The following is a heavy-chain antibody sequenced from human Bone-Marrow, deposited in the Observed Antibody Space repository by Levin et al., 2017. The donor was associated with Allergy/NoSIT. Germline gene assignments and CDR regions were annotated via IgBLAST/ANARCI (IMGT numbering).Heavy chain of an antibody. CDR1: GGSISSSNW. Sequence: SETLSLTCAVSGGSISSSNWWSWVRQPPGKGLEWIGEIYHSGSTNYNPSLKSRVTISVDKSKNQFSLKLSSVTAADTAVYYCAREGGVGSGYDWEDYWGQGTLVTVSS. CDR3: AREGGVGSGYDWEDY. V-gene: IGHV4-4*02. D-gene: IGHD5-12*01. J-gene: IGHJ4*02. CDR2: IYHSGST.